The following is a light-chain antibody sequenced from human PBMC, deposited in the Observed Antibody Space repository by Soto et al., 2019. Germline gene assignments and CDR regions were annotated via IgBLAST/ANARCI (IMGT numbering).Light chain of an antibody. CDR2: DAS. V-gene: IGKV1-5*02. Sequence: DIQMTQSPSTPPAPFGDRSTFLCRPVQSISSWLAWYQQKPGKAPKLLIYDASSLESVVPSRFSGSGSVTEFPLTISSLQPDDFAVYYCQQYNKWPPVNFXGGTK. CDR1: QSISSW. CDR3: QQYNKWPPVN. J-gene: IGKJ4*01.